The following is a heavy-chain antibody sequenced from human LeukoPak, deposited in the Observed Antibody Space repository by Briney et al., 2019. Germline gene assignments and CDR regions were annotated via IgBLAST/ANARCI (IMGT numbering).Heavy chain of an antibody. V-gene: IGHV3-23*01. Sequence: GGSLRLSCAASGFTFSSYAMSWVRQAPGKGLEWVSTISGSGDNTYHTNSVKGRFTISRDNSNNTLYLQMSSLRAEDTAVYYCAKLSGTAYSSSTNWGQGTLVTVSS. D-gene: IGHD6-6*01. CDR1: GFTFSSYA. CDR2: ISGSGDNT. J-gene: IGHJ4*02. CDR3: AKLSGTAYSSSTN.